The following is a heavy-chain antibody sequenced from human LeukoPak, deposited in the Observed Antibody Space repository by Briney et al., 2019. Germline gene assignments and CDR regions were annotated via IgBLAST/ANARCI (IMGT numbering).Heavy chain of an antibody. V-gene: IGHV3-23*01. D-gene: IGHD3-22*01. CDR1: GFTFSSYA. J-gene: IGHJ4*02. CDR2: ISGSGGST. Sequence: GGSLRLSCAASGFTFSSYAMSWVRQAPGKGLEWVSAISGSGGSTYYADSVKGRFTISRDNSKNTLYLQMNSLRAEDTAVYYCAKSRTYQYYYDSSGSDYWGQGTLVTVSS. CDR3: AKSRTYQYYYDSSGSDY.